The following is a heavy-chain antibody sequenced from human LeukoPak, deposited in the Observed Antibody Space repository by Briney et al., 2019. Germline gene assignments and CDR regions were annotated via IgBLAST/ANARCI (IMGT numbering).Heavy chain of an antibody. CDR1: GGSISSGGYS. Sequence: SQTLSLTCAVSGGSISSGGYSWSWLRPPPGKGVEWVGYIYHSGSTYYNPSNKRRVTISVDRSKTQFSLKLSSVTAADTAVYYCAASNYYDSSGYYCWGQGTLVTVSS. CDR3: AASNYYDSSGYYC. CDR2: IYHSGST. D-gene: IGHD3-22*01. V-gene: IGHV4-30-2*01. J-gene: IGHJ4*02.